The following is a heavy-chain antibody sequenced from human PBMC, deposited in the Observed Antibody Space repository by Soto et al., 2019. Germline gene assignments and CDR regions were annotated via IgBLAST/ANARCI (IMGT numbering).Heavy chain of an antibody. Sequence: PSETLSLTCTVSGASINNNNNFWAWIRQPPGKGLEWIGSIYYAGGTYYNPSLKSRVTISVDTSKDQLSLRLRSVTVADTAVYYCASEGFPRQYHFAYWGPGTLVTVSS. J-gene: IGHJ4*02. CDR1: GASINNNNNF. D-gene: IGHD2-2*02. CDR2: IYYAGGT. CDR3: ASEGFPRQYHFAY. V-gene: IGHV4-39*01.